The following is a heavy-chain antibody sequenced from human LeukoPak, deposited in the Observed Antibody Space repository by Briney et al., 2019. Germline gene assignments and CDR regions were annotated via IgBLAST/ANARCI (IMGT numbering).Heavy chain of an antibody. J-gene: IGHJ3*02. CDR1: GYSISSGYY. D-gene: IGHD4-23*01. Sequence: SETLSLTCAVSGYSISSGYYWGWIRQPPGKGLEWIGSIYHSGSTYYNPSLKSRVTISVDTSKNQFSLKLSSVTAADTAVYYCARLDGSAKATVVTLGAFDIWGQGTMVTVSS. CDR2: IYHSGST. V-gene: IGHV4-38-2*01. CDR3: ARLDGSAKATVVTLGAFDI.